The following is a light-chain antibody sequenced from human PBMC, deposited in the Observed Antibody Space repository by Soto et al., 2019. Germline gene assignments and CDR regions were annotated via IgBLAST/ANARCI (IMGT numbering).Light chain of an antibody. CDR2: AAS. Sequence: DIRMTQSPSSLSAFVGDTVTITCQTGPPISAYLNWYQQKPGKAPTLLISAASTLQSGRPSRFSGSGKGTHFTLSISDLRPEDFATYYCQQTYAAPLTFGGGTRVEI. CDR3: QQTYAAPLT. V-gene: IGKV1-39*01. J-gene: IGKJ4*02. CDR1: PPISAY.